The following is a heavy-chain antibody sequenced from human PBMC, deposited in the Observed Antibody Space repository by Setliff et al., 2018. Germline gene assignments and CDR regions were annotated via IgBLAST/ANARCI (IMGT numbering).Heavy chain of an antibody. Sequence: GGSLRLSCAASGFTFDDYAMHWVRQAPGKGLEWVSGISWNSGSIGYADSVKGRFTISRDNAKNSLHLQVSSLRAEDTAVYYCARSTYEFKEDYYYYMDVWGKGTTVTVSS. J-gene: IGHJ6*03. CDR2: ISWNSGSI. CDR1: GFTFDDYA. D-gene: IGHD2-21*01. V-gene: IGHV3-9*01. CDR3: ARSTYEFKEDYYYYMDV.